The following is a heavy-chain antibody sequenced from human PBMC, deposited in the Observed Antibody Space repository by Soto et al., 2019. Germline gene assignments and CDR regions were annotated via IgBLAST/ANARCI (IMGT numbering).Heavy chain of an antibody. Sequence: PSETLSLTCTVSGGSISSYYWSWIRQPPGKGLEWIGYIYYSGSTNYNPSLKSRVTISVDTSKNQFSLKLSSVTAADTAVYYCAKDAYGDHKDAFDIWGQGTMVTVSS. J-gene: IGHJ3*02. CDR1: GGSISSYY. D-gene: IGHD4-17*01. CDR3: AKDAYGDHKDAFDI. CDR2: IYYSGST. V-gene: IGHV4-59*01.